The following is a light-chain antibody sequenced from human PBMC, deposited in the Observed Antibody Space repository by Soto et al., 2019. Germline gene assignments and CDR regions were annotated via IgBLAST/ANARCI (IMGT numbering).Light chain of an antibody. J-gene: IGLJ7*01. CDR2: NSN. CDR1: TSNIGSES. Sequence: QSVLTQPPSASGTPGQRVSIYCSGGTSNIGSESVNRYQQFPGAAPKLLIYNSNERPSGVPDRFSGSTSGTSASLAISGLRAEDEAAYYCASWDDTLSGWVFGGGTQLTVL. CDR3: ASWDDTLSGWV. V-gene: IGLV1-47*02.